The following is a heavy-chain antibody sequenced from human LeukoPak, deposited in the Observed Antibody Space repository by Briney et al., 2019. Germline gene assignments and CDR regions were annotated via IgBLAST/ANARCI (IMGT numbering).Heavy chain of an antibody. D-gene: IGHD6-13*01. V-gene: IGHV1-3*01. CDR1: GYTFTSYA. J-gene: IGHJ6*03. Sequence: ASVKVSCKASGYTFTSYAMHWVRQAPGQRLEWMGWINAGNGNTKYSQKFQGRVTITTDESTSTAYMELSSLRSEDTAVYYCAREGYSSSWDARYYYYMDVWGKGTTVTVSS. CDR2: INAGNGNT. CDR3: AREGYSSSWDARYYYYMDV.